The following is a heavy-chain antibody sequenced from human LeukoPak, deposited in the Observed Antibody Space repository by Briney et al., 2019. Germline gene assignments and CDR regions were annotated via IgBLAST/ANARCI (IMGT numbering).Heavy chain of an antibody. J-gene: IGHJ6*02. Sequence: GASVKVSCKASGYTFTSYGISWVRQAPGQRLEWMGWINAGNGNTKYSQKFQGRVTITRDTSASTAYMELSSLRSEDMAVYYCARLYDFWSGYWGYYGMDVWGQGTTVTVSS. CDR3: ARLYDFWSGYWGYYGMDV. CDR1: GYTFTSYG. D-gene: IGHD3-3*01. CDR2: INAGNGNT. V-gene: IGHV1-3*01.